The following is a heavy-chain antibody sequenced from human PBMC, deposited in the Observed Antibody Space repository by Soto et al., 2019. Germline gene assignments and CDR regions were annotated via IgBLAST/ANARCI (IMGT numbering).Heavy chain of an antibody. CDR2: ISSSSSYI. Sequence: EVQLVESGGGLVKPGGSLRLSCAASGFTFSSYSMNWVRQAPGKGLEWVSSISSSSSYIYYADSVKGRFTISRDNAKNSLYLQMNSLRAEDTAVYYCARAPFITMIHDYYYYYGMDVWGQGTTVTVSS. CDR1: GFTFSSYS. J-gene: IGHJ6*02. V-gene: IGHV3-21*01. D-gene: IGHD3-22*01. CDR3: ARAPFITMIHDYYYYYGMDV.